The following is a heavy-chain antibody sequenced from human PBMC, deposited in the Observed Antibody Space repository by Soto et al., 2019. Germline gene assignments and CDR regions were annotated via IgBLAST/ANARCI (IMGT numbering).Heavy chain of an antibody. J-gene: IGHJ6*02. CDR1: GYTINYY. Sequence: VASVKVSCKTSGYTINYYIYWVRQAPGQGLEWMGLINPSGGSTNYAQKFQGRVTMTRDTSTSTVYMELSSLRSDDTAVYYCARDWGGSFYGMDVWGQGTTVTVSS. CDR2: INPSGGST. V-gene: IGHV1-46*02. CDR3: ARDWGGSFYGMDV. D-gene: IGHD3-10*01.